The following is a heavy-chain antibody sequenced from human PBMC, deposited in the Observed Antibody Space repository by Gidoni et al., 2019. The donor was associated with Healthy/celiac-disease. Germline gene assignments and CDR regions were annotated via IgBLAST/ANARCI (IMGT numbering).Heavy chain of an antibody. CDR1: VGSFSVYY. V-gene: IGHV4-34*01. Sequence: QVQLQQWGAVLFTPSDTLSLTFAVFVGSFSVYYWSWIRHPPGKGLEWIGEINHSGSTNYNPSLKSRVTISVDTSKNQFSLKLSSVTAADTAVYYCARSSPAYGYSSGWYGYWGQGTLVTVSS. CDR2: INHSGST. D-gene: IGHD6-19*01. CDR3: ARSSPAYGYSSGWYGY. J-gene: IGHJ4*02.